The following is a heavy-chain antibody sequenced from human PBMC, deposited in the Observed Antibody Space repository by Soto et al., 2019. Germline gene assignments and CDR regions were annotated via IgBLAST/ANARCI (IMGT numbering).Heavy chain of an antibody. CDR1: GYTFTNFG. CDR2: INTYNGKT. J-gene: IGHJ4*02. V-gene: IGHV1-18*01. Sequence: QVQLLQSGAEVMKPGASVKVSCKASGYTFTNFGISWVRQAPGQGLEWMGWINTYNGKTNYAQKLQGRATLTTDTSTNTAYMELRSLTSDDTAIYYCCSSQVPTSFDYWGQGALVTVSS. CDR3: CSSQVPTSFDY. D-gene: IGHD2-15*01.